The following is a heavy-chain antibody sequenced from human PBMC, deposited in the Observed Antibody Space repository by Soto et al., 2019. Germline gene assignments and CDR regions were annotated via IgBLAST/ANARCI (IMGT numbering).Heavy chain of an antibody. CDR1: GFTFSSYA. CDR3: AKDYYYDSSGYYFCDY. J-gene: IGHJ4*02. V-gene: IGHV3-30-3*01. D-gene: IGHD3-22*01. Sequence: GGSLRLSCAASGFTFSSYAMHWVRQAPGKGLEWVAVISYDGSNKYYADSVKGRFTISRDNSKNTLYLQMNSLRAEDTAVYYCAKDYYYDSSGYYFCDYWGQGTLVTVSS. CDR2: ISYDGSNK.